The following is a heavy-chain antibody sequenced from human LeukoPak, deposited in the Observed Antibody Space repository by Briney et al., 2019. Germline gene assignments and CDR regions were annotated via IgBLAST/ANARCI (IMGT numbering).Heavy chain of an antibody. CDR2: IQNSART. CDR1: GDSVNSGSYF. D-gene: IGHD4-11*01. V-gene: IGHV4-61*01. Sequence: SETLSLTCTVSGDSVNSGSYFWSWIRQPPGKGLEWIGYIQNSARTNYNPSLESRVTISVDSSKDQFSLRLSSVTAADTAVYYCATDYSNFYGMDVWGQGTTVTVSS. CDR3: ATDYSNFYGMDV. J-gene: IGHJ6*02.